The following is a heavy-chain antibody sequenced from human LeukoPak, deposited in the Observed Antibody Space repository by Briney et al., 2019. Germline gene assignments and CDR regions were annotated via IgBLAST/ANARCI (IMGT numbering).Heavy chain of an antibody. CDR1: GYAFTGYY. CDR3: ARSMIVVVKIFDY. CDR2: INPNSGGT. V-gene: IGHV1-2*02. J-gene: IGHJ4*02. D-gene: IGHD3-22*01. Sequence: GASVKVSCKASGYAFTGYYMHWVRQAPGQGLEWMGWINPNSGGTNYAQKFQGGVTMTRDTSISTAYMELSRLRSDDTAVYYCARSMIVVVKIFDYWGQGTLVTVSS.